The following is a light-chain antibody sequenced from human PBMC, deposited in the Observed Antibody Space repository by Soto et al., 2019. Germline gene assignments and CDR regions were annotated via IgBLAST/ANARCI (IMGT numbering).Light chain of an antibody. CDR1: QSVTSRY. CDR2: GVS. V-gene: IGKV3-20*01. CDR3: QQYSTLPHT. J-gene: IGKJ2*01. Sequence: ENVLTQSPGTLSLSPGERATLSCRATQSVTSRYFAWYQQKPGQAPRLLIYGVSSRATDIPDRFSGSGSGTDFTLTISRLEPEDFVVYYCQQYSTLPHTFCQGTKLEVK.